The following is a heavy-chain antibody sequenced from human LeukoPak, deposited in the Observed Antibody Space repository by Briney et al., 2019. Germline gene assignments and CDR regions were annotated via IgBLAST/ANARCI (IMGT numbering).Heavy chain of an antibody. J-gene: IGHJ6*03. V-gene: IGHV4-39*07. D-gene: IGHD6-13*01. Sequence: SETLSLTCTVSGGSISSSSYYWGWIRQPPGKGLEWIGSIYYSGSTYYNPSLKSRVTISVDTSKNQFSLKLSSVTAADTAVYYCARGKAAAGFPYYYYMDVWGKGTTVTVSS. CDR1: GGSISSSSYY. CDR2: IYYSGST. CDR3: ARGKAAAGFPYYYYMDV.